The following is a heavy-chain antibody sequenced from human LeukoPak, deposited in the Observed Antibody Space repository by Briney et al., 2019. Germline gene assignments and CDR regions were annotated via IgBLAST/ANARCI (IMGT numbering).Heavy chain of an antibody. Sequence: SGTLSLTCTVSGGSISSYYWSWIRQPPGKGLEWIGYIYYSGSTNYNPSLKSRVTISVDTSKNQFSLKLSSVTAADTAVYYCARLCSSTSCHPDYYYYGMDAWGQGTTVTVSS. J-gene: IGHJ6*02. CDR1: GGSISSYY. CDR2: IYYSGST. V-gene: IGHV4-59*08. D-gene: IGHD2-2*01. CDR3: ARLCSSTSCHPDYYYYGMDA.